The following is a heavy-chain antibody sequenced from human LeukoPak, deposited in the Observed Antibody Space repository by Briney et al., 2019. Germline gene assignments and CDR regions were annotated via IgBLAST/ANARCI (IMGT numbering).Heavy chain of an antibody. J-gene: IGHJ4*02. CDR1: GGSISSSSYY. CDR3: ARVPAAIPAFDY. Sequence: PSETLSLTCTVSGGSISSSSYYWGWIRQPPGKGLEWIGSIYYSGSTYYNPSLKSRVTISVDTSKNQFSLKLSSVTAADTAVYYCARVPAAIPAFDYWGQGTLVTVSS. CDR2: IYYSGST. D-gene: IGHD2-2*02. V-gene: IGHV4-39*07.